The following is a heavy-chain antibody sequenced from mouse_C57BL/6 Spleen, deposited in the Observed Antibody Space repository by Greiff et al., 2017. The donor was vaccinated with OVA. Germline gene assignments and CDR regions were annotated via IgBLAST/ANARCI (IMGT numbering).Heavy chain of an antibody. Sequence: EVQLVESGPGLVKPSQSLSLTCSVTGYSIQFPGNKLEWMGYISYDGSNNYNPSLKNRISITRDTSKNQFFLKLNSVTTEDTATYYCARGAGYGAMDYWGQGTSVTVSS. D-gene: IGHD3-1*01. CDR3: ARGAGYGAMDY. V-gene: IGHV3-6*01. CDR1: GYSI. J-gene: IGHJ4*01. CDR2: ISYDGSN.